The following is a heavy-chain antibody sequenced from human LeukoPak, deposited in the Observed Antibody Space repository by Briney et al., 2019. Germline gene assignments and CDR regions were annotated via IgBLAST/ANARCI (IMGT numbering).Heavy chain of an antibody. CDR2: TYYRSKWYN. D-gene: IGHD6-19*01. J-gene: IGHJ5*02. V-gene: IGHV6-1*01. CDR1: GDSVSSNSAA. Sequence: SQTLSLTCAISGDSVSSNSAAWNWIRQSPSRGLEWLGRTYYRSKWYNDYAVSVKSRITINPDTSKSQFSLQLNSVTPEDTAVYYCARDSGSGWYVSSGWFDPWGQGTLVTVSS. CDR3: ARDSGSGWYVSSGWFDP.